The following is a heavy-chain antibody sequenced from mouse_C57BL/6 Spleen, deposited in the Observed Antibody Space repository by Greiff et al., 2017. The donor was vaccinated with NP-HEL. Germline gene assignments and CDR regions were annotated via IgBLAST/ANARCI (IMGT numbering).Heavy chain of an antibody. CDR3: ARRGDGNLYYYAMDY. CDR2: IFPGSGST. CDR1: GYTFTDYY. V-gene: IGHV1-75*01. D-gene: IGHD2-1*01. J-gene: IGHJ4*01. Sequence: VQLQESGPELVKPGASVKISCKASGYTFTDYYINWVKQRPGQGLEWIGWIFPGSGSTYYNEKFKGKATLTVDKSSSTAYMLLSSLTSEDSAVYFCARRGDGNLYYYAMDYWGQGTSVTVSS.